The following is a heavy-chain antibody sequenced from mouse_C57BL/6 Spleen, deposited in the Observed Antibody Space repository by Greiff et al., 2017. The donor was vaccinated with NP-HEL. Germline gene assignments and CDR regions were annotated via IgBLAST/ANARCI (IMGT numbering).Heavy chain of an antibody. D-gene: IGHD2-14*01. CDR3: ARDRRPAMDY. CDR1: GFSLTSYG. CDR2: IWSGGST. V-gene: IGHV2-2*01. J-gene: IGHJ4*01. Sequence: VQLQQSGPGLVQPSQCLSITCTVSGFSLTSYGVHWVRQSPGKGLEWLGVIWSGGSTDDNAAFISRLSISKDNSKIQVFFKMNSLQADGTAIYYCARDRRPAMDYWGQGTSVTVSS.